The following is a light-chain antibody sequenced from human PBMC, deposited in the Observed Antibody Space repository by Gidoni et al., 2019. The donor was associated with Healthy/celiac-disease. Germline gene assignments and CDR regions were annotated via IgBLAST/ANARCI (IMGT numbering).Light chain of an antibody. CDR1: QSISSW. J-gene: IGKJ2*01. CDR2: KAS. CDR3: QQYNSYSYT. V-gene: IGKV1-5*03. Sequence: DIQMTQAPSTLSASVGDRVTITCRASQSISSWLAWYQQKPGKAPNLLIYKASSLESGVPSRFSGSGSGAEFTLTISSLHPDDFATYSCQQYNSYSYTFGQGTKLEIQ.